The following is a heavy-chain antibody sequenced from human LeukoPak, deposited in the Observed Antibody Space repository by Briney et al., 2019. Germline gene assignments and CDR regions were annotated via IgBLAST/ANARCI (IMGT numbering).Heavy chain of an antibody. J-gene: IGHJ4*02. Sequence: GASVKVSCKASGYTFTGYYMHWVRQAPGQGLEWMGRINPNSGGTNYAQKLQGRDTMTTDTSTSTAYMELRSLRSDDTAVYYCARDRASIYYYFDYWGQGTLVTVSS. CDR2: INPNSGGT. CDR1: GYTFTGYY. V-gene: IGHV1-2*06. CDR3: ARDRASIYYYFDY. D-gene: IGHD2-21*01.